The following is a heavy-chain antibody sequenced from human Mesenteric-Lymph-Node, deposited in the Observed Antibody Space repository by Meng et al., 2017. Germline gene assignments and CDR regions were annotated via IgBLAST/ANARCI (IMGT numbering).Heavy chain of an antibody. V-gene: IGHV4-34*01. Sequence: VRLRQWGAGPLMPSEPLSLTCAVYGGSFSGYYWSGIRQPPWKGLEWIGEIYHSGRTNYNPSVKSRVTISVDTSQNQFSLKLSSVTAADTAVYYCAANRDGFDPWGQGTLVTVSS. CDR2: IYHSGRT. CDR1: GGSFSGYY. J-gene: IGHJ5*02. CDR3: AANRDGFDP.